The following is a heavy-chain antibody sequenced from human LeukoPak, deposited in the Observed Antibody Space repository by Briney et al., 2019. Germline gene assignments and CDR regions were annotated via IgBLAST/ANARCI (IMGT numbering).Heavy chain of an antibody. CDR1: GFTFGSYT. CDR2: ISGSNSYI. D-gene: IGHD6-19*01. V-gene: IGHV3-21*01. Sequence: PGGSLRLSCAASGFTFGSYTMHWIRQAPGKGLEWVSSISGSNSYIFYADSVKGRFTVSRDNAKDSLYLQMNSLRAEDTAVYYCARGGGWDAYYYYGLDVWGQGTTVTVSS. J-gene: IGHJ6*02. CDR3: ARGGGWDAYYYYGLDV.